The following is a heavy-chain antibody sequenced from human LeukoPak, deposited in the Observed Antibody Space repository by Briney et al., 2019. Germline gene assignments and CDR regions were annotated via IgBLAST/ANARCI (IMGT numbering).Heavy chain of an antibody. D-gene: IGHD5-18*01. Sequence: GGSLRLSCSASGFAFSNYATHWVRQAPGKGLEWVAVISYDGSNKYYADSVKGRSTISRDNSKNTLYLQVNSLRPEDTAVYYCGRDTVGYGGAFDIWGQGTMVTVSS. CDR2: ISYDGSNK. CDR3: GRDTVGYGGAFDI. J-gene: IGHJ3*02. CDR1: GFAFSNYA. V-gene: IGHV3-30-3*01.